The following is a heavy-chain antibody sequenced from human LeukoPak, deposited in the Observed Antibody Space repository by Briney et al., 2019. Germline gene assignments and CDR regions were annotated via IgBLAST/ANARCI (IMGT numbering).Heavy chain of an antibody. V-gene: IGHV3-43*02. J-gene: IGHJ6*02. CDR3: STWAFHHGLDV. D-gene: IGHD1-26*01. CDR2: IHADGGRT. Sequence: PGGSLRLSCAASGFAFADYAMHWVRQIPGKGLECVAHIHADGGRTFYADSVKGRFTVFRDNAKNSLFLQMDSLTSDDTAFYYCSTWAFHHGLDVWGQGATVIVSS. CDR1: GFAFADYA.